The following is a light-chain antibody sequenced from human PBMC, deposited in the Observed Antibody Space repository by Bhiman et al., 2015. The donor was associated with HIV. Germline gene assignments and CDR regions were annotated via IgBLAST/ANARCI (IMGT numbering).Light chain of an antibody. J-gene: IGLJ1*01. CDR2: RNN. V-gene: IGLV1-44*01. CDR3: GTWHSALSGGGV. CDR1: SSNIGSNT. Sequence: QLVLTQPPSASGTPGQRVTISCSGSSSNIGSNTVNWYQQFPGTAPKLLIYRNNQRPSGVPDRFSGSKSGTSASLAISGLQAEDEADYHCGTWHSALSGGGVFGTGTRVTVL.